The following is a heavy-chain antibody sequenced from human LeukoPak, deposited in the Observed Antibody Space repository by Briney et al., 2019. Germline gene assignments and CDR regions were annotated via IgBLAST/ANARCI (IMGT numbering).Heavy chain of an antibody. D-gene: IGHD3-22*01. V-gene: IGHV1-18*01. CDR2: ISAYNGNT. J-gene: IGHJ4*02. Sequence: GASVKVSCKASGYTFTSYGISWVRQAPGQGLEWMGRISAYNGNTNYAQKLQGRVTMTTDTSTSTAYMELRSLRSDDTAVYYCARAPYYYDSSGYYWSYWGQGTLVTVSS. CDR3: ARAPYYYDSSGYYWSY. CDR1: GYTFTSYG.